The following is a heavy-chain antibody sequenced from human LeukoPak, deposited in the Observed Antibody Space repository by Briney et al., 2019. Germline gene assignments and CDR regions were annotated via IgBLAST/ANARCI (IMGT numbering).Heavy chain of an antibody. D-gene: IGHD1-26*01. CDR2: IKQDGSEK. CDR3: AGPGGSYSYYYYGMDV. V-gene: IGHV3-7*03. J-gene: IGHJ6*02. CDR1: GFTFSSYW. Sequence: GGSLRLSCAASGFTFSSYWMSWVRQAPGKGLEWVANIKQDGSEKYYVDSVKGRFTISRDNAKNSLYLQMNSLRAEDTAVYYCAGPGGSYSYYYYGMDVWGQGTTVTVSS.